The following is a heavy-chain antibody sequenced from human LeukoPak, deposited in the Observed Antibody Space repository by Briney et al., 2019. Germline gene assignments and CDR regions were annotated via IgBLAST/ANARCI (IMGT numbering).Heavy chain of an antibody. J-gene: IGHJ4*02. CDR1: GFTFTKYD. Sequence: GGSLRLSCAASGFTFTKYDMWWVRQAPGKGLEWVSSITNSGSSTYYADSVRGRFTISRDNSKNTLHLQINSLRAEDTAVYYCARREPTVTTPYQDYFDYWGQGTLVTVSS. CDR2: ITNSGSST. CDR3: ARREPTVTTPYQDYFDY. V-gene: IGHV3-23*01. D-gene: IGHD4-17*01.